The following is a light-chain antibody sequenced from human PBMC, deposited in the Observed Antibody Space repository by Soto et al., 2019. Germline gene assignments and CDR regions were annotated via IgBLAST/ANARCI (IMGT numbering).Light chain of an antibody. CDR3: QPYDNWPPFT. J-gene: IGKJ5*01. CDR1: QSVSSN. Sequence: IVVTQSPATLSVFPGERATLSCRASQSVSSNLAWYQQKPGQAPRLLIYAASTRATGIPARFSGSGSGTEFTLTIRSLQSEDFAVYYCQPYDNWPPFTFGQGTRLEIK. CDR2: AAS. V-gene: IGKV3-15*01.